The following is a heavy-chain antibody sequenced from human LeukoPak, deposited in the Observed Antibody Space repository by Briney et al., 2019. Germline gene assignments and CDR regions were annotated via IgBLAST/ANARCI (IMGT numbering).Heavy chain of an antibody. CDR2: IYYSGST. CDR1: GGSISSGDYY. V-gene: IGHV4-30-4*08. D-gene: IGHD6-19*01. J-gene: IGHJ4*02. CDR3: ARGKYSSAWSSLDS. Sequence: TSETLSLTCTVSGGSISSGDYYWSWIRQPPGKGLEWIGYIYYSGSTYYNPSLKSRVTISVDKSKNQFSLKLSSVTAADTAVYYCARGKYSSAWSSLDSWGQGTLVAVSS.